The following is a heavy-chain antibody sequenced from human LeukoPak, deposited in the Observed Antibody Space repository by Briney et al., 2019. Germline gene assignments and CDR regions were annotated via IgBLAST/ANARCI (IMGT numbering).Heavy chain of an antibody. CDR2: IYHSGST. CDR1: GYSLSSGYY. V-gene: IGHV4-38-2*02. Sequence: SETLSLTCTVSGYSLSSGYYWGWSRPPPGKGLEGIGSIYHSGSTYYNPSLKSRVTISVDTYKNQFSLKQSSVTAADTAVYYCARQGQKYYYYYMDVWGKGTTVTVSS. J-gene: IGHJ6*03. CDR3: ARQGQKYYYYYMDV.